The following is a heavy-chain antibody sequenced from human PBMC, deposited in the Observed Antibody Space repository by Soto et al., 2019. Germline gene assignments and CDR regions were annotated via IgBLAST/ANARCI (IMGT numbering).Heavy chain of an antibody. CDR1: GGTFSSYA. V-gene: IGHV1-69*12. D-gene: IGHD1-26*01. CDR3: ASPALGATINYYYGMDV. Sequence: QVQLVQSGAEVEKPGSSVKVSCKASGGTFSSYAISWVRQAPGQGLEWMGGIIPIFGTANYAQKFQGRVTITADESTSTAYMELSSLRSEDTAVYYCASPALGATINYYYGMDVWGQGTTVTVSS. CDR2: IIPIFGTA. J-gene: IGHJ6*02.